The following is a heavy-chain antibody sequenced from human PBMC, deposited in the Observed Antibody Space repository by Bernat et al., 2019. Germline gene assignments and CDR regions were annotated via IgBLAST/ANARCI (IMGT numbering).Heavy chain of an antibody. D-gene: IGHD6-6*01. Sequence: EVQLLESGGGLVQPGGSLRLSCAASGITFSSFAMSWVRQAPGKGLEWVSTISAGGASTYYADSVKGRFTISRDISKNTLYLQMSSLRAEDTAIYYCAKHLLGQLGGPRFDYWGQGTLVTVSS. CDR1: GITFSSFA. V-gene: IGHV3-23*01. CDR3: AKHLLGQLGGPRFDY. J-gene: IGHJ4*02. CDR2: ISAGGAST.